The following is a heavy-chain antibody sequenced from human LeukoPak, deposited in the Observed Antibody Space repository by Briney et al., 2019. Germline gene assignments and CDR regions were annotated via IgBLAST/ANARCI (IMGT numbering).Heavy chain of an antibody. V-gene: IGHV1-2*06. CDR1: GYTFTDYF. D-gene: IGHD4-17*01. CDR3: ARAGPVTTTGRPNDY. J-gene: IGHJ4*02. Sequence: ASVKVSCKASGYTFTDYFIHWVRQALGQGLEWMGRINPNSGGTKFEQKFQGRVTMTRDTSISAANMELIRLTSDDTAVYYCARAGPVTTTGRPNDYWGQGTLVTVSS. CDR2: INPNSGGT.